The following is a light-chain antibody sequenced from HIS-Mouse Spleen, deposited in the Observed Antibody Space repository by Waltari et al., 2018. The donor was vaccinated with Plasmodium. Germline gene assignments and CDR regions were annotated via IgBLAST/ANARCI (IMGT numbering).Light chain of an antibody. J-gene: IGLJ3*02. CDR2: EDS. CDR3: YSTDSSGNHRV. CDR1: ALPKKY. V-gene: IGLV3-10*01. Sequence: SYELTQPPSVSVSPGQTARITCSGDALPKKYAYWYQQKSGQAPVLVIYEDSKRPSGIPESFSGPSSWTMATLTISGAQVEDEADYYCYSTDSSGNHRVFGGGTKLTVL.